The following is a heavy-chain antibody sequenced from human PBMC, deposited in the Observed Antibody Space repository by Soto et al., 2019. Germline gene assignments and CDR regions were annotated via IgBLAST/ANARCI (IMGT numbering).Heavy chain of an antibody. Sequence: PGGSLRLSCSGSGFSMSSYTMGWVRLAPGKGLEWVSGISGSGTNTYYADSVKGRFTISRDNSKNTLYLQMNSLTAADTAIYYCAKVPLSLKFYDYWGQGTQVTVSS. CDR3: AKVPLSLKFYDY. V-gene: IGHV3-23*01. CDR1: GFSMSSYT. J-gene: IGHJ4*02. CDR2: ISGSGTNT.